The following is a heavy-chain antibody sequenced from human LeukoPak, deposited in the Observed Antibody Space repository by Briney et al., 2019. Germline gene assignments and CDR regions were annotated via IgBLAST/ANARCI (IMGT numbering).Heavy chain of an antibody. D-gene: IGHD2-21*02. Sequence: PSETLSLTCTVSGASISTYSWNWIRQAPGRGLEWIGYMSYRGSTNFNPSLRGRGTMSLDTSKNQFSLKLSSVTAADTAVYYCARAGKAYCGGDCYPLGAFDIWGQGTMVTVSS. J-gene: IGHJ3*02. CDR2: MSYRGST. CDR1: GASISTYS. V-gene: IGHV4-59*12. CDR3: ARAGKAYCGGDCYPLGAFDI.